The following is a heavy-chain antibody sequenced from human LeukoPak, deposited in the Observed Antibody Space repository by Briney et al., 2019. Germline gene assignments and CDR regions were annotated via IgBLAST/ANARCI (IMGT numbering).Heavy chain of an antibody. V-gene: IGHV3-48*01. D-gene: IGHD6-13*01. CDR1: EFAFSTYN. Sequence: GGSLRLSCAASEFAFSTYNMNWVRQAPGKGLEWVSYISTGSSTIYYADSVKGRLTISRDNAKNSLYLQTNSLRAEDTAVYYCARDYSSLDYWGQGTLVTVSS. CDR2: ISTGSSTI. CDR3: ARDYSSLDY. J-gene: IGHJ4*02.